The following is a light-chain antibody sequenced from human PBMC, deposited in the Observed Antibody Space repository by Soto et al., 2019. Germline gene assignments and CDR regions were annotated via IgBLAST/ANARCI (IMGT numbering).Light chain of an antibody. Sequence: EIVMTQSPATLSVSPGERATLSCRASQSVNIHLAWYQQKPGQAPRLLIYGASARATGIPAKFSGGGSGTEFTLTISSLQSEDFAVYYCQRYNKWPRTFGQGTKV. J-gene: IGKJ1*01. CDR1: QSVNIH. CDR3: QRYNKWPRT. CDR2: GAS. V-gene: IGKV3D-15*01.